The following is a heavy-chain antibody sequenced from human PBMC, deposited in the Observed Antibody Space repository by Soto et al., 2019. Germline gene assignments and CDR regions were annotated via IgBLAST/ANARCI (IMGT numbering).Heavy chain of an antibody. J-gene: IGHJ3*02. Sequence: ASVKVSCKASGYTFTGYYMHWVRQAPGQGLEWMGWINPNSGGTNYAQKFQGRVTMTRDTPISTAYMELSRLRSDDTAVYYCAIYYVGNWDYDFDIRGQGTMVTVS. V-gene: IGHV1-2*02. D-gene: IGHD7-27*01. CDR2: INPNSGGT. CDR1: GYTFTGYY. CDR3: AIYYVGNWDYDFDI.